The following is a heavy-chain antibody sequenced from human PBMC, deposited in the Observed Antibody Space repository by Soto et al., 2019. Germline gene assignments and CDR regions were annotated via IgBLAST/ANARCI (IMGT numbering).Heavy chain of an antibody. CDR3: VGHDYDILTGYSDY. Sequence: GASVKVSCKASGGTFSSYAISWVRQAPGQGLEWMGGIIPIFGTANYAQKFQGRVTITADESTSTAYMELSSLRSEDTAVYYCVGHDYDILTGYSDYWGQGTLVTVSS. V-gene: IGHV1-69*13. D-gene: IGHD3-9*01. CDR2: IIPIFGTA. J-gene: IGHJ4*02. CDR1: GGTFSSYA.